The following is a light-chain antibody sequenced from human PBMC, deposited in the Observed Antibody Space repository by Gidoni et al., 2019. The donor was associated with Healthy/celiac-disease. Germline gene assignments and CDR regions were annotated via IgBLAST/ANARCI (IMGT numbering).Light chain of an antibody. V-gene: IGKV1-5*03. Sequence: DIQMTQSPSTLSASVGDRVTSTCRASQSISSWLAWYQQKPGKAPKLLIYKASSLESGVPTRFSGSGSGTEFTLTISSLQPDDFATYYCQQYNSYPMCSFGQGTKLEIK. J-gene: IGKJ2*04. CDR3: QQYNSYPMCS. CDR2: KAS. CDR1: QSISSW.